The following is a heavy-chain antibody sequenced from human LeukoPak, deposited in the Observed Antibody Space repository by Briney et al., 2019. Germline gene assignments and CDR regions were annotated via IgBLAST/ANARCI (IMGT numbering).Heavy chain of an antibody. V-gene: IGHV1-18*01. CDR3: ARHQAHAVAGMGY. CDR1: GYSFTTYD. J-gene: IGHJ4*02. CDR2: ISFYSSEE. D-gene: IGHD6-19*01. Sequence: WASVKVSCKASGYSFTTYDINWVRQAPGQGLEWMGWISFYSSEEKYAEKFQGRVTMTTDTSTNTAYMELRTLRSDDTAVYYCARHQAHAVAGMGYWGQGTLVIVSS.